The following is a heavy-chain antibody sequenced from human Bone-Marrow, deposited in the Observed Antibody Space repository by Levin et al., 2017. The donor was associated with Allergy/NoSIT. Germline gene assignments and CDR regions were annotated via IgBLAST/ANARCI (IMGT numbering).Heavy chain of an antibody. CDR2: IYYSGST. CDR3: ARGGYCSGVSFGFCYYYYMDV. Sequence: SQTLSLTCTVSGGSISSYYWSWIRQPPGKGLEWIGYIYYSGSTNYNPSLKSRVTISVDTSKNQFSLKLSSVTAADTAVYYCARGGYCSGVSFGFCYYYYMDVWGKGTTVTVSS. D-gene: IGHD2-15*01. CDR1: GGSISSYY. J-gene: IGHJ6*03. V-gene: IGHV4-59*01.